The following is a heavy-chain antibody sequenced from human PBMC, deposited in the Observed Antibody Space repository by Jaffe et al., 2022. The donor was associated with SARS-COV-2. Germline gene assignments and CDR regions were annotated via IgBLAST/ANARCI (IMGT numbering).Heavy chain of an antibody. CDR1: GFTFSSYA. J-gene: IGHJ4*02. Sequence: QVQLVESGGGVVQPGRSLRLSCAASGFTFSSYAMHWVRQAPGKGLEWVAVISYDGSNKYYADSVKGRFTISRDNSKNTLYLQMNSLRAEDTAVYYCARFSRVDGYNHPHFDYWGQGTLVTVSS. V-gene: IGHV3-30-3*01. CDR3: ARFSRVDGYNHPHFDY. D-gene: IGHD6-25*01. CDR2: ISYDGSNK.